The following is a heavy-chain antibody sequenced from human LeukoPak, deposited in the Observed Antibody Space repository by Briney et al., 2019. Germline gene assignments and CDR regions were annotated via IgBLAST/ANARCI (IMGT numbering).Heavy chain of an antibody. CDR2: ISGSGDST. CDR3: AKDLGYCSGTSCYWDC. V-gene: IGHV3-23*01. Sequence: PGGSLRLSCAASGFTFSSFAMSWVRQAPGKGLEWVSAISGSGDSTYYADSVKGRFTISRDNSKNTLYLQMNSLRAEDTAVYYCAKDLGYCSGTSCYWDCWGQGTLVTVSS. D-gene: IGHD2-2*01. J-gene: IGHJ4*02. CDR1: GFTFSSFA.